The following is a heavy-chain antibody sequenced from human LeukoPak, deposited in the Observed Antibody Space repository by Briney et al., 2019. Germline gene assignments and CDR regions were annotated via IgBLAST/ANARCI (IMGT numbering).Heavy chain of an antibody. Sequence: GGSLRLSCAASGFTFSNYGMSWVRQAPGKGLEWVSAITGNGANTFYADSVKGRFTISRDNSKNTMYLPMNSLRAEDTALYYCARDRSGSYPNWFDPWGQGTLVTVSS. J-gene: IGHJ5*02. CDR3: ARDRSGSYPNWFDP. V-gene: IGHV3-23*01. CDR1: GFTFSNYG. D-gene: IGHD3-10*01. CDR2: ITGNGANT.